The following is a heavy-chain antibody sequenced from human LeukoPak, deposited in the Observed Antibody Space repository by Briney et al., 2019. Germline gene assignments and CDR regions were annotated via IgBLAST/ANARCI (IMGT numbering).Heavy chain of an antibody. J-gene: IGHJ5*02. CDR2: IYYSGST. CDR3: ASSIAILEWFFFDP. CDR1: GGSISSYY. Sequence: PSETLSLTCTVSGGSISSYYWNWIRQPPGKGLEWIGNIYYSGSTNYNPSLKSRVTISVDTSKNQFSLKLSSVAAADTAVYYCASSIAILEWFFFDPWGQGTLVTVSS. V-gene: IGHV4-59*01. D-gene: IGHD3-3*01.